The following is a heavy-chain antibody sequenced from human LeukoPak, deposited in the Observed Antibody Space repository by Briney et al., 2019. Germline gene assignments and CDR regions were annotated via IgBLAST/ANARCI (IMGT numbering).Heavy chain of an antibody. Sequence: PGGSLRLSCAASGFTFSSYGMHWVRQAPGKGPEWVAFIRYDGSNKYYADSVKGRFTISRDNAKNSLYLQMNSLRAEDTAVYYCASPRDFWSGPYDFDYWGQGTLVTVSS. CDR1: GFTFSSYG. CDR3: ASPRDFWSGPYDFDY. D-gene: IGHD3-3*01. CDR2: IRYDGSNK. J-gene: IGHJ4*02. V-gene: IGHV3-30*02.